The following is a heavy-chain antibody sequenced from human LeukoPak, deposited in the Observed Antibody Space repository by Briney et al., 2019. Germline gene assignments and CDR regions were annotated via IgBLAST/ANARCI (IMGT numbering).Heavy chain of an antibody. J-gene: IGHJ4*02. CDR3: AAEVGTTNFDY. CDR1: GFTFGNYA. CDR2: ITYDGSDK. D-gene: IGHD1-7*01. V-gene: IGHV3-30*03. Sequence: GVSLRLSCEASGFTFGNYAMNWVRQAPGEGLEWVALITYDGSDKYYTDSVKGRFTISRDNSKNTLYLQMNSLRAEDTAIYYCAAEVGTTNFDYWGQGTLVTVSS.